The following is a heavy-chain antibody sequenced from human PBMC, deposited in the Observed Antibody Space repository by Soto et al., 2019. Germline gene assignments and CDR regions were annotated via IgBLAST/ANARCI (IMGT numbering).Heavy chain of an antibody. CDR2: IYYSGST. D-gene: IGHD2-2*01. CDR1: GGSISSYY. J-gene: IGHJ6*03. V-gene: IGHV4-59*01. CDR3: ARARHYCSSTSCSYYYYYMDV. Sequence: SETLSLTCTVSGGSISSYYWSWIRQPPGKGLEWIGYIYYSGSTNYNPSLKSRVTISVDTSKNQFSLKLSSVTAADTAVYYCARARHYCSSTSCSYYYYYMDVWGKGTTVTVSS.